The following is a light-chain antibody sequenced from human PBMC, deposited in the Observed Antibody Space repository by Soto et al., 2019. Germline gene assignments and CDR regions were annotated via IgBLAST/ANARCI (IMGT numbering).Light chain of an antibody. CDR1: QSVSSSY. CDR2: GVS. V-gene: IGKV3-20*01. CDR3: QQYFEWPPMT. Sequence: EIVLTQSPGTLSLSPGERATLSCRASQSVSSSYLSWYQQKPGQTPRLLIYGVSRRATGIPDRFSGSGSGTEFTLTISSLRSEDSAIYYCQQYFEWPPMTFGQGTKVEI. J-gene: IGKJ1*01.